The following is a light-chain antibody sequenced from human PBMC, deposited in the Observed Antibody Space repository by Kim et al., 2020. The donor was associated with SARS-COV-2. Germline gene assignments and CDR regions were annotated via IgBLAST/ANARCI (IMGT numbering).Light chain of an antibody. CDR1: SSDVGGYNH. Sequence: GQSVTISCTGTSSDVGGYNHVSWYQQHPGKAPKLIINDVNKGPSGVPDRFSGYKSGNTAFLIISGLQAEDEGDYYCCSFAGTDIYVFGSGTKVTVL. CDR3: CSFAGTDIYV. V-gene: IGLV2-11*03. J-gene: IGLJ1*01. CDR2: DVN.